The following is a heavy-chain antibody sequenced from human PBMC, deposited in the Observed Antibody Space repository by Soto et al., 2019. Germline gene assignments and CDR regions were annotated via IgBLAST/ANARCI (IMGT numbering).Heavy chain of an antibody. CDR2: IYYSGST. CDR1: GGSISSGGYY. Sequence: PSETLSLTCTVSGGSISSGGYYWSWIRQHPGKGLEWIGYIYYSGSTYYNPSLKSRVTISVDTSKNQFSLKLSSVTAADTAVYYCARDGPSDSSGYYGYWGQGTLVTVSS. V-gene: IGHV4-31*03. D-gene: IGHD3-22*01. J-gene: IGHJ4*02. CDR3: ARDGPSDSSGYYGY.